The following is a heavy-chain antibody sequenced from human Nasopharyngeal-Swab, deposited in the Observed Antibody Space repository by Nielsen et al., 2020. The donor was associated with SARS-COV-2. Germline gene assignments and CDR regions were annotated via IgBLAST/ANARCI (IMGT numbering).Heavy chain of an antibody. CDR1: GGSFNGFY. V-gene: IGHV4-34*01. CDR2: INHNERT. D-gene: IGHD5-24*01. J-gene: IGHJ6*02. Sequence: SETLSLTCSVSGGSFNGFYWNWIRQPPGKGLEWIGEINHNERTNYNPALKSRVTISVYTSTNQVSLKLNSLTATDTAVYYCARAGRVGDAYTGLDVWGQGTTVTVSS. CDR3: ARAGRVGDAYTGLDV.